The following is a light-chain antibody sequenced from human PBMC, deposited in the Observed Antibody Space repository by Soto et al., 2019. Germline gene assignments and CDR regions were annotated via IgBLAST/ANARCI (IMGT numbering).Light chain of an antibody. CDR3: QQYNSYSVWT. V-gene: IGKV1-5*01. CDR1: QNIRSR. J-gene: IGKJ1*01. Sequence: DFQMTQSPSTLSASVGDRVTIPCRSSQNIRSRLAWFQQKPGKAPKLLIYDASSLESGVPQRFSGSGSGTEFTLTISSLQPDDFATYYCQQYNSYSVWTFGQGTKVDI. CDR2: DAS.